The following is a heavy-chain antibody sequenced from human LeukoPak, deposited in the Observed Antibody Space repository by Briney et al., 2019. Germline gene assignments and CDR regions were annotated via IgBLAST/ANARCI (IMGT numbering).Heavy chain of an antibody. J-gene: IGHJ5*02. CDR2: INAGNGNT. Sequence: ASVKVSCKASGYTFTSYAMHWVRQAPGQRLEWMGWINAGNGNTKYSQKFQGRVTITRDTSASTAYMELSSLRSEDTAVYYCARDDKLLWFGEPSGTWFGPWGQGTLVTVSS. V-gene: IGHV1-3*01. CDR3: ARDDKLLWFGEPSGTWFGP. CDR1: GYTFTSYA. D-gene: IGHD3-10*01.